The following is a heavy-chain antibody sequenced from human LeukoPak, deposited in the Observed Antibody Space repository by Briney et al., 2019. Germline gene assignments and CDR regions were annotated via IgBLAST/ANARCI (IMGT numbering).Heavy chain of an antibody. Sequence: ASVKVSCKASGGTFSSYAISWVRQAPGQGLEWMGGIIPIFGTATYAQKFQGRVTITADKSTRTAYMELSSLRSEHTAVYYCARAEGLHFGVGGYFDYWGQGTLVTVSS. J-gene: IGHJ4*02. D-gene: IGHD4-11*01. CDR2: IIPIFGTA. CDR1: GGTFSSYA. V-gene: IGHV1-69*06. CDR3: ARAEGLHFGVGGYFDY.